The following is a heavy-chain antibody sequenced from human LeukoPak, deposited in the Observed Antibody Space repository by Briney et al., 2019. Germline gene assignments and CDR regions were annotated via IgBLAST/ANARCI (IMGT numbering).Heavy chain of an antibody. CDR3: ARDGGSYYPYFYYYYMDV. D-gene: IGHD1-26*01. Sequence: SQTLSLTCAISGDSVSSNSAAWNWIRQSPSRGLEWLGRTYYRSKWYNDYAVSVKSRITINPDTSKNQFSLQLNSVTPEDTAVYYCARDGGSYYPYFYYYYMDVWGKGTTVTVSS. V-gene: IGHV6-1*01. CDR2: TYYRSKWYN. CDR1: GDSVSSNSAA. J-gene: IGHJ6*03.